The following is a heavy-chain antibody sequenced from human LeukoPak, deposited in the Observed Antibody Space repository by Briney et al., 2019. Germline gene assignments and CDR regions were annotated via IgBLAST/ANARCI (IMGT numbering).Heavy chain of an antibody. CDR1: GFTFSSYW. D-gene: IGHD4-17*01. CDR3: ASATGGSSKLIGY. Sequence: SGGSLRLSCAASGFTFSSYWMHWVRQAPGKGLVCVSRINSDGSSTTYADSVKGRFTISRDNAKNTLYLQMNSLRAEDTAVYYCASATGGSSKLIGYWGQGTLVTVSS. V-gene: IGHV3-74*01. CDR2: INSDGSST. J-gene: IGHJ4*02.